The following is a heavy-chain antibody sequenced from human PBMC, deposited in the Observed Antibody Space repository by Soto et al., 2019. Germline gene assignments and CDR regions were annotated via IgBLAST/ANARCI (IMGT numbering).Heavy chain of an antibody. CDR1: GGSFSGYY. V-gene: IGHV4-34*01. CDR2: INHSGST. J-gene: IGHJ4*02. CDR3: ARASSYDILTGYRPKKYYFDY. D-gene: IGHD3-9*01. Sequence: QVQLQQWGAGLLKPSETLSLTCAVYGGSFSGYYWSRIRQPPGKGLEWIGEINHSGSTNYNPSLKSRVPISVDTSKNQFSLKLSSVTAADTAVYYCARASSYDILTGYRPKKYYFDYWGQGTLVTVSS.